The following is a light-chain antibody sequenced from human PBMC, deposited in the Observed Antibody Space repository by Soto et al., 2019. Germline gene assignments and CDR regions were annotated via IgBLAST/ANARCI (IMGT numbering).Light chain of an antibody. Sequence: EIVLTQSPATLSLSPGERATLSCRASQSVSSYLAWYQQKPGQAPRLLIYDASNRATGIPARFSGSGSGTEFVLTIDSLQSEDFAVYYCQQYNNWPRTFGQGTKVDIK. CDR2: DAS. CDR1: QSVSSY. V-gene: IGKV3-11*01. CDR3: QQYNNWPRT. J-gene: IGKJ1*01.